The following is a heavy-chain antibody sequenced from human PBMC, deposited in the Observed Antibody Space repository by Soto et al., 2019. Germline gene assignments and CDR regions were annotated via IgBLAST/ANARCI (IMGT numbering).Heavy chain of an antibody. CDR3: AGRCRGANCFSSYDMDV. CDR2: IDPSDSHS. V-gene: IGHV5-10-1*01. J-gene: IGHJ6*02. D-gene: IGHD2-15*01. Sequence: GESLKISCKGSGYSFTSNWINWVRQMPGKGLEWMGRIDPSDSHSNYNPSFQGHVTISADKSTSTAYLQWNSLKASDTAMYYCAGRCRGANCFSSYDMDVWGQGTTVTVSS. CDR1: GYSFTSNW.